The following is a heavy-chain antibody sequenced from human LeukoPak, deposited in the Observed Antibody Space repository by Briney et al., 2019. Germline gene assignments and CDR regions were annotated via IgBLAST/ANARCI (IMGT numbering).Heavy chain of an antibody. J-gene: IGHJ4*02. V-gene: IGHV3-7*03. CDR1: GFTFGKYW. CDR2: IKLDGSEK. D-gene: IGHD3-3*01. CDR3: ARDVGYDFSWFDY. Sequence: GGSLRLSCVASGFTFGKYWMSWVRQAPGKGLEWVANIKLDGSEKYYVDSVKGRFTISRDNAKNSLYLQMNSLRAEDTAVYYCARDVGYDFSWFDYWGQGTLVTVS.